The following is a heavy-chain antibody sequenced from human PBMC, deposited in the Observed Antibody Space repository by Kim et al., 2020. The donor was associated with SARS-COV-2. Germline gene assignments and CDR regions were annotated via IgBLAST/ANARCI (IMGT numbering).Heavy chain of an antibody. V-gene: IGHV4-31*02. Sequence: PSLKSRVTISVDTSKNQFSLKLGYVTAADTAMYYCAREVDYYGSGSQIDYWGQGTLVTVSS. J-gene: IGHJ4*02. CDR3: AREVDYYGSGSQIDY. D-gene: IGHD3-10*01.